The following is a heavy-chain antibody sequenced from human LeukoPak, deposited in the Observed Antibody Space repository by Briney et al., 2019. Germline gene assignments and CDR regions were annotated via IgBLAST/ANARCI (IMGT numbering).Heavy chain of an antibody. D-gene: IGHD6-19*01. CDR3: TRDRTRYSSGWSRYLY. J-gene: IGHJ4*02. CDR1: GFTFDDYG. V-gene: IGHV3-49*04. CDR2: IRSKAYGGTT. Sequence: GGSLRLSCAASGFTFDDYGMSWVRQAPGKGLEWVGFIRSKAYGGTTEYAASVKGRFTISRDDSKSIAYLQMNSLKTEDTAVYYCTRDRTRYSSGWSRYLYWGQGTLVTVSS.